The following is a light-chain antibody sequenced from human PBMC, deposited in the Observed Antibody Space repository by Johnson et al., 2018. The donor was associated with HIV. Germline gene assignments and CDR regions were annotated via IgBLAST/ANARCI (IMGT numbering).Light chain of an antibody. CDR3: GTWDSSLSAGGV. CDR2: ENN. CDR1: SSNIGNNY. Sequence: QSVLTQPPSVSAAPGQKVTISCSGSSSNIGNNYVSWYQQLPGTAPKLLIYENNMRPSGIPDRFSGSKSGTSAPLGIAGTQTGDEADYYWGTWDSSLSAGGVFGTGTKVTVL. V-gene: IGLV1-51*02. J-gene: IGLJ1*01.